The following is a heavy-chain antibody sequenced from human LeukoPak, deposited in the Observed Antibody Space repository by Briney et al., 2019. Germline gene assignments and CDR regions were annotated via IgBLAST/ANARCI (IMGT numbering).Heavy chain of an antibody. CDR2: IYYTGST. J-gene: IGHJ4*02. CDR3: ARASNYFDFLY. V-gene: IGHV4-39*01. D-gene: IGHD3-22*01. CDR1: GGSISSSYYY. Sequence: SETLSLTCTVSGGSISSSYYYWGWIGQPPGKGLEWIGTIYYTGSTYYIPSLKSRVAISIDTSKNQFSLTLSSVTAADTAVYFCARASNYFDFLYWGQGTLVTVSS.